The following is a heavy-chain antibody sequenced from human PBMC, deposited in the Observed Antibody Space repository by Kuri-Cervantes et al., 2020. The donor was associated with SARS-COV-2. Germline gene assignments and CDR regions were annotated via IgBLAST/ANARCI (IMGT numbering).Heavy chain of an antibody. J-gene: IGHJ3*02. CDR3: ARRGILYYDSSGFAFDI. CDR2: ISGDGRTM. D-gene: IGHD3-22*01. V-gene: IGHV3-11*01. Sequence: GGSLRLSCAASGFTFSDYYMVWIRQAPGKGPECVSYISGDGRTMHYADSVQGRFIISRDNAKNSLYLQMNSLRAEDTAVYYCARRGILYYDSSGFAFDIWGQGTMVTVSS. CDR1: GFTFSDYY.